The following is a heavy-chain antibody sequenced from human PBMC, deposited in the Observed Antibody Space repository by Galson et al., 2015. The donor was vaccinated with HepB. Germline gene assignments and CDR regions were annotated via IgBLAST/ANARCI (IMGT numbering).Heavy chain of an antibody. CDR1: GYTFTSYA. D-gene: IGHD5-12*01. V-gene: IGHV7-4-1*02. J-gene: IGHJ4*02. CDR2: INTNTGNP. CDR3: ARVTAGTFRGGYDFDY. Sequence: SVKVSCKASGYTFTSYAMNWVRQAPGQGLEWMGWINTNTGNPTYAQGFTGRFVFSLDTSVSTAYLQISSLKAEDTAAYYCARVTAGTFRGGYDFDYWGQGTLVTVSS.